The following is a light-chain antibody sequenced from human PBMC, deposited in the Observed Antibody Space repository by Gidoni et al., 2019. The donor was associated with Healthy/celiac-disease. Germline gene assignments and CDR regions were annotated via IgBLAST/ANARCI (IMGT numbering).Light chain of an antibody. CDR1: QSVSSSY. CDR3: QQYGSSQGT. V-gene: IGKV3-20*01. Sequence: IVLTQSPGTLSLSPGERATLSCRASQSVSSSYSAWYQQKPGQAPRLLIYGASSRATGIPDRFSGSGSGTDFTLTISRLEPEDFAVYYWQQYGSSQGTFGQGTKVEIK. CDR2: GAS. J-gene: IGKJ1*01.